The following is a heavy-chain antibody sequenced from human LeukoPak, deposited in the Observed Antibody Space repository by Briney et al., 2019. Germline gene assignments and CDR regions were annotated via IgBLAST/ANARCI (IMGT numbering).Heavy chain of an antibody. CDR2: INSYGSST. Sequence: GGSLRLSCAASGFTFSSYTMNWVRQAPGKGLEWVSRINSYGSSTSYADSVKGRFTISRDNAKNTLYLQINSLRAEDTAVYYCARDGMEYYYMDVWGKGTTVTISS. V-gene: IGHV3-74*01. CDR1: GFTFSSYT. J-gene: IGHJ6*03. CDR3: ARDGMEYYYMDV. D-gene: IGHD1-26*01.